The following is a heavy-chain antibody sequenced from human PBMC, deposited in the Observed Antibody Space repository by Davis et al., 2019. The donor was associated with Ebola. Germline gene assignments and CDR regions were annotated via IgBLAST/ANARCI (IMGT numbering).Heavy chain of an antibody. CDR3: TRGWLRGAMDV. D-gene: IGHD5-24*01. CDR1: GDSVSSGG. CDR2: TYYNSKWYT. V-gene: IGHV6-1*01. J-gene: IGHJ6*02. Sequence: HSQTLSLTCAISGDSVSSGGWNWIRQSPSRGLEWLGRTYYNSKWYTDYAVSVRGRITINPDTSKNQLSLHLNSVTPEDRGVYYCTRGWLRGAMDVWAQGTTVTVSS.